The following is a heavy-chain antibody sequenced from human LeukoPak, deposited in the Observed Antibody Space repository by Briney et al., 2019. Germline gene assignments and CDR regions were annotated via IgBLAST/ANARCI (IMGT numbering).Heavy chain of an antibody. CDR3: AKELIMRFVF. V-gene: IGHV3-11*04. CDR1: GFTFSDYY. Sequence: GGSLRLSCAASGFTFSDYYMSWLRQAPGKGREGVSYISSSGSTIHYADSVKGRFTISRDNAKNSLYLQINRLRAEDTAVYYCAKELIMRFVFWRQGPLVTVS. CDR2: ISSSGSTI. J-gene: IGHJ4*02. D-gene: IGHD3-16*01.